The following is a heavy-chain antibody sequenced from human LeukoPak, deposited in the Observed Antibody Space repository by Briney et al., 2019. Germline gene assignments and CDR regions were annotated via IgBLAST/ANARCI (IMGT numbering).Heavy chain of an antibody. D-gene: IGHD5-12*01. V-gene: IGHV3-23*01. CDR1: GFTFSNYA. CDR3: ATRGDYMDV. Sequence: GGSLRLSCAASGFTFSNYAMSWVRQAPGKGLERVSSVSGSAGNTFYADSVKGRFTISRDNSKNTLYLQMNSLRAEDTAVYYCATRGDYMDVWGKGTTVTVSS. J-gene: IGHJ6*03. CDR2: VSGSAGNT.